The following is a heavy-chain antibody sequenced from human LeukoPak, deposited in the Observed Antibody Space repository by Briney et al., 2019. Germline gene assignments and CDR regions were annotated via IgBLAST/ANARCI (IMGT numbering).Heavy chain of an antibody. D-gene: IGHD4-23*01. CDR3: AKAWAYGGNSGGDY. CDR2: ISGSGGST. CDR1: GFSFRSDW. V-gene: IGHV3-23*01. Sequence: GGSLRLSCAASGFSFRSDWMHWVRQAPGKGLEWVSAISGSGGSTYYADSVKGRFTISRDNSKNTLYLQMNSLRVEDTAVYYCAKAWAYGGNSGGDYWGQGTLVTVSS. J-gene: IGHJ4*02.